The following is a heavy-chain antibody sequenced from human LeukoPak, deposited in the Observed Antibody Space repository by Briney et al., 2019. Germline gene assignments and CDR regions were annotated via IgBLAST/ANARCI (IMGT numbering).Heavy chain of an antibody. D-gene: IGHD6-19*01. CDR2: INPNSGGT. Sequence: GASVKVSCKASGYTFTGYYMHWVRQAPGQGLEWMGWINPNSGGTNYAQKFQGRVTMTRDTSISTAYMELSRLRSDDTAVYYCARDYPFGLTPGYSSGRFDPWGQGTLVTVSS. J-gene: IGHJ5*02. CDR1: GYTFTGYY. CDR3: ARDYPFGLTPGYSSGRFDP. V-gene: IGHV1-2*02.